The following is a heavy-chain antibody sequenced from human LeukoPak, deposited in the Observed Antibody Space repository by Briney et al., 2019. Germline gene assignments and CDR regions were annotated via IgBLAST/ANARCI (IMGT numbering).Heavy chain of an antibody. Sequence: PSETLSLTCAVYGGSFSGYYWTWVRQPPGKGLEWIGEINYKGATNYNPSLKSRVTISLDTSKNQFPLKLSSVTAADTAVYYCARGPHFYGSGSYEYSYYYYYYGMDVWGKGTAVTVSS. CDR3: ARGPHFYGSGSYEYSYYYYYYGMDV. CDR1: GGSFSGYY. J-gene: IGHJ6*04. V-gene: IGHV4-34*01. D-gene: IGHD3-10*01. CDR2: INYKGAT.